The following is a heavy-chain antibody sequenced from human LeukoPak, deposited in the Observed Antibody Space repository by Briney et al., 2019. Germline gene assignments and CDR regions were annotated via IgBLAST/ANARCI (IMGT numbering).Heavy chain of an antibody. CDR3: AAHNWNDDVYFDY. D-gene: IGHD1-1*01. CDR2: IYYSGCT. J-gene: IGHJ4*02. V-gene: IGHV4-39*07. CDR1: GGSISSSSYY. Sequence: PSETLSLTCTVSGGSISSSSYYWGWIRQPPGKGLEWIGSIYYSGCTYYNPSLKSRVTISVDTSKNQFSLKLSSVTAADTAVYYCAAHNWNDDVYFDYWGQGTLVTVSS.